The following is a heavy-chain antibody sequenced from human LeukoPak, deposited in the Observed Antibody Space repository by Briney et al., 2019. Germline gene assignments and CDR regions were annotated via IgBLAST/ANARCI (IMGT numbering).Heavy chain of an antibody. D-gene: IGHD3-22*01. CDR3: ARGSYNDYYDSSAIDY. Sequence: GGSLRLSCAASGFTFSDYYMSWIRQAPGKGLEWVSYISSSGSTIYYADSVKGRFTISRDNAKNSLYLQMNSLRAEDTAVYYCARGSYNDYYDSSAIDYWGQGTLVTVSS. J-gene: IGHJ4*02. V-gene: IGHV3-11*01. CDR1: GFTFSDYY. CDR2: ISSSGSTI.